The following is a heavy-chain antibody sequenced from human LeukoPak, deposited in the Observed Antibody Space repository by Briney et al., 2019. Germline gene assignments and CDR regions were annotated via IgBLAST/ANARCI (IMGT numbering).Heavy chain of an antibody. CDR2: IHYNQIT. CDR3: VRGPPRADVLPGDY. CDR1: GGSITSRNYY. V-gene: IGHV4-39*01. J-gene: IGHJ4*02. Sequence: SETLSLTCTVSGGSITSRNYYWGWIRQPPGKGLEWLGSIHYNQITYYNSSLKSRVTISIDTSKNLFSLRLTSVTAADSAVYYCVRGPPRADVLPGDYCGRGTLVTVSS. D-gene: IGHD3-9*01.